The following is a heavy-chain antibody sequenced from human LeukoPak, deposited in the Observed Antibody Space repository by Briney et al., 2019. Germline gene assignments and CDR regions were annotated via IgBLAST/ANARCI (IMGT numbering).Heavy chain of an antibody. D-gene: IGHD2-21*01. CDR1: GFTFSNYE. Sequence: GGSLRLSCAASGFTFSNYEMNWVRQAPGKGLEWVSYISSTTYTTYYADSVKGRFTVSRDNAKNSLYLQMNSLRAEDTALYYCARDFYCAGDCHSVYFDSWGQGTLVTVSS. J-gene: IGHJ4*02. CDR3: ARDFYCAGDCHSVYFDS. V-gene: IGHV3-48*03. CDR2: ISSTTYTT.